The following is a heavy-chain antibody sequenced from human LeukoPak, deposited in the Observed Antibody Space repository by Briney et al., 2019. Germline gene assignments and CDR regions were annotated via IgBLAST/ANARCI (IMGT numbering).Heavy chain of an antibody. D-gene: IGHD2-15*01. Sequence: PGGSLRLSCAAPGFTFSNYWMHWVRQAPGKGLVWVSHINRDGSSTSYADSVKGRFTISRDNAKNTPYLQMNSLRVEDTAVYYCARGFYPGAYSGFDYWGQGTLVTVSS. CDR1: GFTFSNYW. J-gene: IGHJ4*02. CDR2: INRDGSST. CDR3: ARGFYPGAYSGFDY. V-gene: IGHV3-74*01.